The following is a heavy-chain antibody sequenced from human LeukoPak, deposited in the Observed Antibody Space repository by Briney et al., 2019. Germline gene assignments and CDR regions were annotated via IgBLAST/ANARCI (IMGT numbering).Heavy chain of an antibody. CDR3: ARVTTMVRGVVPSNYFDY. CDR2: FSYRGST. CDR1: GGSISSYY. V-gene: IGHV4-59*01. Sequence: PSETLSLTCTVSGGSISSYYWSWIRQPPGKGLEWIGYFSYRGSTNYNPSLKSRVTISVDTSKNQFSLRLSPVTAADTAVYYCARVTTMVRGVVPSNYFDYWGQGTLVTVSS. J-gene: IGHJ4*02. D-gene: IGHD3-10*01.